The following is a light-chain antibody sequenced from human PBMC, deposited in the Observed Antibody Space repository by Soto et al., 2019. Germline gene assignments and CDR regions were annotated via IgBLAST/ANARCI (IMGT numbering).Light chain of an antibody. J-gene: IGKJ1*01. V-gene: IGKV1-5*01. CDR1: ESISSW. CDR2: DVS. Sequence: HMNHSASALPAYLGGRGTITSRASESISSWFACFQQKPGKAPKLLVYDVSSLESGVPSRFSGSGSGTEFTLTISCLLPVGFGTYYCQPYKSYSTWPFGQGTKVDIK. CDR3: QPYKSYSTWP.